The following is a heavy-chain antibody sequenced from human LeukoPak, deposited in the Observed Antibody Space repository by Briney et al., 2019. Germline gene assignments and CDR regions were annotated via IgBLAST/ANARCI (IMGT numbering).Heavy chain of an antibody. D-gene: IGHD3-10*01. Sequence: SQTLSLTCTVSGGSISSGAYYWSWIRQPPGKGLEWIGSMYYSGTTYYNPSLKSRFTISVDTSKNQLSLEVTSVTAADTAVYYCVRETVYTSGGFYFDYSGPGTLVTVSP. J-gene: IGHJ4*02. V-gene: IGHV4-30-4*08. CDR1: GGSISSGAYY. CDR3: VRETVYTSGGFYFDY. CDR2: MYYSGTT.